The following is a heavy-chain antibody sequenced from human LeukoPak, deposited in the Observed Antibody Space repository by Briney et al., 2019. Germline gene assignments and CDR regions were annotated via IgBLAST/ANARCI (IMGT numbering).Heavy chain of an antibody. J-gene: IGHJ1*01. CDR2: IYYSGST. V-gene: IGHV4-39*01. CDR3: ARHYPSSGWALDFQH. CDR1: GGSISSSSYY. Sequence: SETLSLTCTVSGGSISSSSYYWGWIRQPPGKGLEWIGSIYYSGSTYYNPSLKSRVTISVDTSKNQFSLKLSSVTAADTAVYYCARHYPSSGWALDFQHWGQGTLVTVSS. D-gene: IGHD6-19*01.